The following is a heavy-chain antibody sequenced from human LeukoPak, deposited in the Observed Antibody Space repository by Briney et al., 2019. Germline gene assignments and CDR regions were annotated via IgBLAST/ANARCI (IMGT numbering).Heavy chain of an antibody. V-gene: IGHV4-59*11. Sequence: SETLSLTCTVSGGSISSHYWNWIRQPPGKGLEWIGYIYCSGSTNYNPSLKSRVTISVGTSKNQFTLKLSSVTAADTALYYCARGRYGWLPFDFWGQGTLVTVSS. D-gene: IGHD3-16*01. CDR2: IYCSGST. CDR3: ARGRYGWLPFDF. J-gene: IGHJ4*02. CDR1: GGSISSHY.